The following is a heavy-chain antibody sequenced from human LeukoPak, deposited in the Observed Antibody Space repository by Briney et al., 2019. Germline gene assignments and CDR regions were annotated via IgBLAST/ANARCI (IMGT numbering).Heavy chain of an antibody. V-gene: IGHV3-7*01. D-gene: IGHD3-3*01. CDR1: GFTFSSYW. J-gene: IGHJ4*02. Sequence: GGSLRLSCVASGFTFSSYWMSWVRQAPGKGLEWVANIKKDGSEKYYVDSVKGRFTISRDNAKNSLYLQMNSLRAEDTAVYYCARLREIPVFGVVTKSTSYFDYWGQGTLVTVSS. CDR3: ARLREIPVFGVVTKSTSYFDY. CDR2: IKKDGSEK.